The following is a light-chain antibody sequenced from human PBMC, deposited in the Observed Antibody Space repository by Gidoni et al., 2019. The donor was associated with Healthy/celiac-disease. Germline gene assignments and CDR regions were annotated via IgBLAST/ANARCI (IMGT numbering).Light chain of an antibody. CDR3: GTWDSSLSAYV. CDR2: DNH. J-gene: IGLJ1*01. Sequence: QSVLTQPPSVSAPPGQKVTISCSGSSSNIGNNYVSWYQQLPGTAPKPLIYDNHKRSSGIPDRFSGSKSGTSATLGITGLQTGDEADYFCGTWDSSLSAYVFGTGTKVTVL. V-gene: IGLV1-51*01. CDR1: SSNIGNNY.